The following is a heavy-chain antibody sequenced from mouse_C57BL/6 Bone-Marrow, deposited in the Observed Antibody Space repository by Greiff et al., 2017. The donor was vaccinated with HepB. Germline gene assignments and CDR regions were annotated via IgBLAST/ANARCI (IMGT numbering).Heavy chain of an antibody. CDR2: IYPGSGST. J-gene: IGHJ3*01. CDR1: GYTFTSYW. Sequence: QVQLQQPGAELVKPGASVKMSCKASGYTFTSYWITWVKQRPGQGLEWIGDIYPGSGSTNYNGKFKGKATLTADKSSSTAYMQLSSLTSEDSAVYFCARGERSWFAYWGQGTLVTVSA. CDR3: ARGERSWFAY. V-gene: IGHV1-55*01.